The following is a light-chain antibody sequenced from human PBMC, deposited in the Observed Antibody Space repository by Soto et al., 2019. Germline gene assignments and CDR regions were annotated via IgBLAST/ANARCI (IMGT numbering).Light chain of an antibody. CDR1: SSDVGGYDY. J-gene: IGLJ1*01. CDR2: EVN. Sequence: QSVLTQPASVSGSPGQSVTISCTGASSDVGGYDYVSWYQQHPGKAPKLILYEVNNRPSGVSNHFSGSKSGNTASLIISGLQADDEADYYCGSYSTTSTLVFGSGTKVTVL. CDR3: GSYSTTSTLV. V-gene: IGLV2-14*01.